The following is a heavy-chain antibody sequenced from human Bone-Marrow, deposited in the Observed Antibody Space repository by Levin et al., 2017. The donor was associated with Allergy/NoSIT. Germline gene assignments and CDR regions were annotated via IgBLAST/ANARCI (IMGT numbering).Heavy chain of an antibody. J-gene: IGHJ4*02. CDR3: ARAESPSHNFWSGHYYYFDH. CDR2: IIPVLGLA. CDR1: GGTFNSYS. V-gene: IGHV1-69*02. D-gene: IGHD3-3*01. Sequence: GASVKVSCKASGGTFNSYSFSWVRQVPGQGLEWLGRIIPVLGLATYAQKFQGRVTISADKSKTTAYMELSILRSEDTAVYYCARAESPSHNFWSGHYYYFDHWGQGTLVTVSS.